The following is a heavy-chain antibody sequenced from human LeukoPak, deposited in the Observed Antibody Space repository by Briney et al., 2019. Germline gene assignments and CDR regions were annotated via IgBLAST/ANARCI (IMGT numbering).Heavy chain of an antibody. CDR1: GGTFRFFG. D-gene: IGHD1-1*01. CDR2: ISPYNGDT. CDR3: ARDREGARTPDY. V-gene: IGHV1-18*01. J-gene: IGHJ4*02. Sequence: GSSVKVSCKASGGTFRFFGINWVRQAPGQGLEWMGWISPYNGDTDYAQNFQGRVTMTTDTSTSTVYMELRSLTSDDTAVYYCARDREGARTPDYWGQGTLVTVSS.